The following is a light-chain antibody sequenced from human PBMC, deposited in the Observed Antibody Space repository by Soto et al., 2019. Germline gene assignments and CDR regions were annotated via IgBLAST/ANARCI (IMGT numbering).Light chain of an antibody. J-gene: IGLJ3*02. CDR2: SNN. CDR3: AAWDDSLDGWV. V-gene: IGLV1-44*01. CDR1: RSNIGSNT. Sequence: QTVVTQPPSASGTPGQRVTISCSGSRSNIGSNTANWYQLLPGTAPKLLIYSNNQRPSGVPDRFSGSKSGTSASLAISGPQSEDEADYYCAAWDDSLDGWVFGGGTKVTVL.